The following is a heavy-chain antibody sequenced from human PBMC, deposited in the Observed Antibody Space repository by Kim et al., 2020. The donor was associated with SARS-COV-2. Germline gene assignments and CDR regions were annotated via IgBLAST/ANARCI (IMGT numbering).Heavy chain of an antibody. V-gene: IGHV1-8*01. D-gene: IGHD3-3*01. Sequence: ASVKVSCKASGYTFTSYDINWVRQATGQGLEWMGWMNPNSGNTGYAQKFQGRVTMTRNTSISTAYMELSSLRSEDTAVYYCARKKTRYDFWSGYYNNWFDPWGQRTLVTVSS. J-gene: IGHJ5*02. CDR1: GYTFTSYD. CDR2: MNPNSGNT. CDR3: ARKKTRYDFWSGYYNNWFDP.